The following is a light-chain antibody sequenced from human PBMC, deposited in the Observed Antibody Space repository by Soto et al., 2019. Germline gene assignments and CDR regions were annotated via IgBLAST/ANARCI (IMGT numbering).Light chain of an antibody. J-gene: IGKJ3*01. CDR1: QIVYINS. Sequence: EIVLTQSPRTLSLSPGESATLSCRASQIVYINSLAWFQQKPGQTPRLLIYGPSTRAAGVPDRFTGSGSGADFALTITSLEPEDFAMYYCQQYGGAPFTFGPGTRV. CDR2: GPS. V-gene: IGKV3-20*01. CDR3: QQYGGAPFT.